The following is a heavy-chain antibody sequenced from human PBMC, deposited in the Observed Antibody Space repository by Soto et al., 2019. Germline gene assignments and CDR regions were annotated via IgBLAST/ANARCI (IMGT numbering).Heavy chain of an antibody. CDR1: GYTFTSYA. CDR3: ARLDSPVGHNVQH. V-gene: IGHV1-18*04. Sequence: QVHLVQSGAELKKPGTSVEVSCKAAGYTFTSYALSWVRQAPGQGREWMGWISACNGNTNYTQKLQVRVTMTTDTSTSTAYRELRSLGSDDTAVYYCARLDSPVGHNVQHWGQGTRVTVSS. D-gene: IGHD3-22*01. J-gene: IGHJ1*01. CDR2: ISACNGNT.